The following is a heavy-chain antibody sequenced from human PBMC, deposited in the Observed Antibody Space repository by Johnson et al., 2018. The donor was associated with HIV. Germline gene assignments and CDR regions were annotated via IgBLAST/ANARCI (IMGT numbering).Heavy chain of an antibody. CDR3: ARVQFLPPNAFDL. D-gene: IGHD2/OR15-2a*01. J-gene: IGHJ3*01. CDR2: ISGSGGST. V-gene: IGHV3-23*04. CDR1: GFTFSSYA. Sequence: VQLVESGGGLVQPGGSLRLSCAASGFTFSSYAMSWVRQAPGKGLEWVSAISGSGGSTYYADSVKGRFTISRDNAKNSLYLQMNSLRAEDTAVYYCARVQFLPPNAFDLWGQGTMVTVSS.